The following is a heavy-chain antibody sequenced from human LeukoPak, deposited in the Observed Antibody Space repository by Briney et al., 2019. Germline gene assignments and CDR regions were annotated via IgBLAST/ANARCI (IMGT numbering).Heavy chain of an antibody. CDR1: GGSISSYH. CDR2: IYYGGST. D-gene: IGHD3-22*01. J-gene: IGHJ4*02. CDR3: ARDSYYYDSSGYRLFDY. Sequence: SETLSLTCTVSGGSISSYHWSWIRQPPGKGLEWIGYIYYGGSTNYNPSLKSRVTISVDTSKNQFSLKLSSVTAADTAVYYCARDSYYYDSSGYRLFDYWGQGTLVTVSS. V-gene: IGHV4-59*01.